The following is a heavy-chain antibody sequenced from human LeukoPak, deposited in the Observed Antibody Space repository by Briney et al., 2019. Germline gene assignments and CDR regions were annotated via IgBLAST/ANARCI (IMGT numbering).Heavy chain of an antibody. V-gene: IGHV3-7*01. D-gene: IGHD6-19*01. CDR1: GFTFSNYW. CDR3: ARIAVAGTFFDY. CDR2: IKQDGSEK. Sequence: GGSLRLSCAASGFTFSNYWMSWVRQAPVKGLEWVANIKQDGSEKYYVDSVKGRFTISRDNAKNSLYLQMNSLRAEDTAVYYCARIAVAGTFFDYWGQGTLVTVSS. J-gene: IGHJ4*02.